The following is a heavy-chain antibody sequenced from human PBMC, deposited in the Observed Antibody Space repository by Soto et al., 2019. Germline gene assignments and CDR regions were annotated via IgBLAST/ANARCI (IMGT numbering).Heavy chain of an antibody. D-gene: IGHD2-15*01. CDR2: IYYSGST. Sequence: SETLSLTCTVSGGSISSGGYYWSWIRQHPGKGLEWIGYIYYSGSTYYNPSLKSRVTISVDTSKNQFSLKLSSVPAADTAVYYCARVGCPHGSGGICYPNYYYGMDVWGQGTTVTGLL. J-gene: IGHJ6*02. CDR1: GGSISSGGYY. V-gene: IGHV4-31*03. CDR3: ARVGCPHGSGGICYPNYYYGMDV.